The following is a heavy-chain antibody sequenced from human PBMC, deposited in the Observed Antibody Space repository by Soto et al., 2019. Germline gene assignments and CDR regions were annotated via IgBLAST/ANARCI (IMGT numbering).Heavy chain of an antibody. CDR2: INHSGST. J-gene: IGHJ5*02. D-gene: IGHD6-13*01. CDR1: GGSFSGYY. CDR3: ARAEQQPNLGWFDP. V-gene: IGHV4-34*01. Sequence: QVQLQQWGAGLLKPSETPSLTCAVYGGSFSGYYWSWIRQPPGKGLEWIGEINHSGSTNYNPSLKSRVTISVDTSKNQFSLKLSSVTAADTAVYYCARAEQQPNLGWFDPWGQGTLVTVSS.